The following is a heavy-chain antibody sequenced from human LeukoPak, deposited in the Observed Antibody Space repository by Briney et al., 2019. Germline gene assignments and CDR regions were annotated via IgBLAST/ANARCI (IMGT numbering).Heavy chain of an antibody. CDR1: GFSFNSDW. CDR3: ARSIQLWPYFDY. D-gene: IGHD5-18*01. V-gene: IGHV3-48*02. J-gene: IGHJ4*02. Sequence: GGSLRLSCAASGFSFNSDWMDWVRQAPGKGLEWVSYISSSSSTIYYADSVKGRFTISRDNAKNSLYLQMNSLRDEDTAVYYCARSIQLWPYFDYWGQGTLVTVSS. CDR2: ISSSSSTI.